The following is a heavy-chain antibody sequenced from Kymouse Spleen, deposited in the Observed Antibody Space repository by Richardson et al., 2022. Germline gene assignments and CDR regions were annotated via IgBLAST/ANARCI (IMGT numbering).Heavy chain of an antibody. Sequence: EVQLVESGGGLVQPGGSLRLSCAASGFTFSSYWMSWVRQAPGKGLEWVANIKQDGSEKYYVDSVKGRFTISRDNAKNSLYLQMNSLRAEDTAVYYCARDQGYDILTGYSPFDYWGQGTLVTVSS. CDR3: ARDQGYDILTGYSPFDY. J-gene: IGHJ4*02. V-gene: IGHV3-7*01. D-gene: IGHD3-9*01. CDR2: IKQDGSEK. CDR1: GFTFSSYW.